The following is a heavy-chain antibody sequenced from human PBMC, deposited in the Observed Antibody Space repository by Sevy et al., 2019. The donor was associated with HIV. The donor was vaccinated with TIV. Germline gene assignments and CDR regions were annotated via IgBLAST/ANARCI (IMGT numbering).Heavy chain of an antibody. V-gene: IGHV3-33*06. CDR3: AKGIAASGYYFDS. Sequence: GGSLRLSCAASGFTFSRYGMHWDRQTPGKGMEWVAGIWYDGDNKDYSDYGKGRFTISRDNSKNTVYLHMSSLRVEDTATYYCAKGIAASGYYFDSWGQGTLVTVSS. D-gene: IGHD6-13*01. J-gene: IGHJ4*02. CDR2: IWYDGDNK. CDR1: GFTFSRYG.